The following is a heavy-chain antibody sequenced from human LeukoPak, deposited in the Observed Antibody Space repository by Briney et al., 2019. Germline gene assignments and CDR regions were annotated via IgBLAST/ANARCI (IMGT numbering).Heavy chain of an antibody. V-gene: IGHV3-23*01. CDR2: ISGNGDTT. CDR1: GFTFSRYA. J-gene: IGHJ2*01. Sequence: GGSLRLSCAASGFTFSRYAMTWVRQAPGKGLEWVSPISGNGDTTYYADSVKGRFTISRDNSKNTLYLQMNSLRAEDTAVYYCAKGPHDRGYWYFDLWGRGTLVTVSS. CDR3: AKGPHDRGYWYFDL.